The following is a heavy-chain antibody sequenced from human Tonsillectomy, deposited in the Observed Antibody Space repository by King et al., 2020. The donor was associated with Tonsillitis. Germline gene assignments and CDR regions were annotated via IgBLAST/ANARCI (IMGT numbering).Heavy chain of an antibody. CDR2: ISSSGHYI. CDR1: GFTFSSYG. J-gene: IGHJ4*02. CDR3: ARDPEAASRPLFDF. D-gene: IGHD6-13*01. V-gene: IGHV3-21*01. Sequence: VQLVDSGGGLVKPGGSLRLSCAASGFTFSSYGFNWVRQAPGKGLEWVSSISSSGHYIDYADSVKGRFTISRDNAKNSLSLQMNSLRVEDTAVYYCARDPEAASRPLFDFGGQGTLVTVSS.